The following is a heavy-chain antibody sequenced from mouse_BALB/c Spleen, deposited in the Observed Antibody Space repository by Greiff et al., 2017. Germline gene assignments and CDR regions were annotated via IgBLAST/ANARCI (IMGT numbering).Heavy chain of an antibody. CDR2: ISSGSSTI. V-gene: IGHV5-17*02. Sequence: EVQVVESGGGLVQPGGSRKLSCAASGFTFSSFGMHWVRQAPEKGLEWVAYISSGSSTIYYADTVKGRFTISRDNPKNTLFLQMTSLRSEDTAMYYCARGVFDFWGQGTTLTVSS. J-gene: IGHJ2*01. CDR1: GFTFSSFG. CDR3: ARGVFDF.